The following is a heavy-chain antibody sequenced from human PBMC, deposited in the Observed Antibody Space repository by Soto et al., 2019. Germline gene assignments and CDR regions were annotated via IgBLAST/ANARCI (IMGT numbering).Heavy chain of an antibody. V-gene: IGHV3-7*01. CDR2: IKQDGSEK. CDR1: GFTFSSYW. D-gene: IGHD3-3*01. J-gene: IGHJ4*01. Sequence: EVQLVESGGGLVQPGGSLRLSFAASGFTFSSYWMSWVRQAPGKGLEWVANIKQDGSEKYDVDSVKGRFTISRDNAKNALYLEMNGLRADDSAVYYCARELTIFGVVVLNDFDDWGHGTLVTVS. CDR3: ARELTIFGVVVLNDFDD.